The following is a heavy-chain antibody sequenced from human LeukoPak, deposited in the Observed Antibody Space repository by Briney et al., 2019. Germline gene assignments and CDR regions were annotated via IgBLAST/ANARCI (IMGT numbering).Heavy chain of an antibody. J-gene: IGHJ4*02. CDR2: MNPHSGNT. CDR3: ARDGSRSWGLAF. D-gene: IGHD3-16*01. CDR1: GYAFPTYD. V-gene: IGHV1-8*02. Sequence: ASVQVSCHASGYAFPTYDVSWVRPAPGQGLEWVGWMNPHSGNTGYAHKFQGRVTMTRDTSINTAYVELTSLTSEDTAVYYCARDGSRSWGLAFWGQGTLVAVSS.